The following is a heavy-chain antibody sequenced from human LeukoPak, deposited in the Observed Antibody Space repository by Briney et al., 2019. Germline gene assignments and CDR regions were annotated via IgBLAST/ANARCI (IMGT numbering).Heavy chain of an antibody. CDR1: GYTFTGYY. J-gene: IGHJ6*03. D-gene: IGHD5-18*01. Sequence: ASVKVSCKASGYTFTGYYMHWVRQAPGQGLEWMGWINPNSGGTNYAQKFQGRVTMTRDTSISTAYMELSRLRSDDTAVYYCARANVDTDVDYHYYMDVWGKGTTVTISS. CDR3: ARANVDTDVDYHYYMDV. V-gene: IGHV1-2*02. CDR2: INPNSGGT.